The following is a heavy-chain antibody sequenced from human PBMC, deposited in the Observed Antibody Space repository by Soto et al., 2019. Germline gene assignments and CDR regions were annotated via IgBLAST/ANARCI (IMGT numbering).Heavy chain of an antibody. D-gene: IGHD4-17*01. CDR2: ISGSSSYI. J-gene: IGHJ3*02. CDR1: GFTFSSYS. CDR3: ARDQDYADAFDI. V-gene: IGHV3-21*01. Sequence: GGSLRLSCAASGFTFSSYSMNWVRQAPGKGLEWVSSISGSSSYIYYADSVKGRFTISRDNAKNSLYLQMNSLRAEDTAVYYCARDQDYADAFDIWGQGTMVTVSS.